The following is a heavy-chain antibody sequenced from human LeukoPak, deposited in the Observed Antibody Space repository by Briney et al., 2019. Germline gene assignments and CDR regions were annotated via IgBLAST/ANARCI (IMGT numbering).Heavy chain of an antibody. D-gene: IGHD2-15*01. V-gene: IGHV4-61*02. CDR3: ARETMGGYCSGGSCYPLFDY. J-gene: IGHJ4*02. Sequence: SQTLALTCTVSGGSISSGSYYWSWIRQPAGKRLEWIGRIYTSGSTNYNPSLKSRVTISVDTSKNQFSLKLSSVTAADTAVLYCARETMGGYCSGGSCYPLFDYWGQGTLVTVSS. CDR1: GGSISSGSYY. CDR2: IYTSGST.